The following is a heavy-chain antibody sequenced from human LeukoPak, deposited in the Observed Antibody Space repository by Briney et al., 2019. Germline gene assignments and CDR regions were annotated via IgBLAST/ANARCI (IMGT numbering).Heavy chain of an antibody. CDR1: GGSISSSSYY. Sequence: SETLSLTCTVSGGSISSSSYYWGWIRQPPGKGLEWIGSIYYSGSTYYNPSLKSRVTISVDTSKNQFSLKLSSVTAADTAVYYCARDDGTYSGSYFDYWGQGTLVTVSS. CDR2: IYYSGST. D-gene: IGHD1-26*01. CDR3: ARDDGTYSGSYFDY. J-gene: IGHJ4*02. V-gene: IGHV4-39*07.